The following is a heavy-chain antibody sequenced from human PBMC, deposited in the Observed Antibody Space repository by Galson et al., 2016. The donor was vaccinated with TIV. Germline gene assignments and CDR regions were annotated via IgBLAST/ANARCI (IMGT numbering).Heavy chain of an antibody. V-gene: IGHV1-69*13. CDR3: AGDRNTAFDTDDYYYGMGV. J-gene: IGHJ6*02. Sequence: SVKVSCKASGGTFSSYVFNWVRLAPGQGLEWMGGIIPLFRTTNYAQKFQGRVTITADESTNTAYMELNSLRSGDTAVDYCAGDRNTAFDTDDYYYGMGVWGQGTTVTVSS. D-gene: IGHD5-18*01. CDR2: IIPLFRTT. CDR1: GGTFSSYV.